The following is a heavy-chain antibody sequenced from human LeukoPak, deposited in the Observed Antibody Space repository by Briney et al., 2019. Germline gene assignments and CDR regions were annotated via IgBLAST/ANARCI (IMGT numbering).Heavy chain of an antibody. CDR2: ISSSGSYI. V-gene: IGHV3-21*01. Sequence: PGGSLRLSCAASSFTFSSYNMNWVRQAPGKGLEWVSSISSSGSYIYYRDSVKGRFTISRDNAENSLYLEMNSLRVDDTAIYYCARDRFMAVAALDYWGQGTLVTVSS. CDR3: ARDRFMAVAALDY. D-gene: IGHD6-19*01. J-gene: IGHJ4*02. CDR1: SFTFSSYN.